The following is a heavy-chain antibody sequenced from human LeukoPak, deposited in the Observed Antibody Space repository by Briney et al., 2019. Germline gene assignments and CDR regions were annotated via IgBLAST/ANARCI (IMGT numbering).Heavy chain of an antibody. CDR2: ISYSGST. J-gene: IGHJ5*02. D-gene: IGHD1-1*01. V-gene: IGHV4-59*01. CDR1: GGSISSYY. Sequence: SETLSLTCTVSGGSISSYYWSWIRQPPGKWMEWIGYISYSGSTNFNPSLKSRVTISVDTSKNQFSLKLSSVTAADTAVYYCAREGTAGTNLNWFDPWGQGTLVTVSS. CDR3: AREGTAGTNLNWFDP.